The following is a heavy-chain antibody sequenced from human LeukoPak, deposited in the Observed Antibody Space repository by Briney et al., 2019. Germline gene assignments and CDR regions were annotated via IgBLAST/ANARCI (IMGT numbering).Heavy chain of an antibody. J-gene: IGHJ5*01. D-gene: IGHD2-2*01. V-gene: IGHV4-59*08. CDR3: ASSPRLTTSWFLFDS. Sequence: SETLPLTCSVSGYSFSNYCWIWFRQPPVKGLEWVGYVYYSGSTNYNPSIKTRLNLSVDTSKNRFYLKLSSVNAEDTAVYYCASSPRLTTSWFLFDSWGHGTLVTVSS. CDR1: GYSFSNYC. CDR2: VYYSGST.